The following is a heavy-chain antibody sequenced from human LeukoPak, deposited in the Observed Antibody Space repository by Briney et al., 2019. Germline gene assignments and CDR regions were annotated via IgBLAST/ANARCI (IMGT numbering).Heavy chain of an antibody. D-gene: IGHD6-6*01. CDR2: INHSGST. CDR3: ARGAHARPVDY. J-gene: IGHJ4*02. Sequence: SETLSLTCAVYGGSFSGYYWSWIRQPPGKGLEWIGEINHSGSTNYNPSLKGRVTISVDTSKNQFSLKLSSETAADTAVYYCARGAHARPVDYWGQGTLVTVSS. V-gene: IGHV4-34*01. CDR1: GGSFSGYY.